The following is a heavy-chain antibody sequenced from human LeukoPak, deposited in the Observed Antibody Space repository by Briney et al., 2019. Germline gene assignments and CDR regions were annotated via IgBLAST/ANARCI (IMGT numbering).Heavy chain of an antibody. CDR2: ISAYNGNT. CDR3: ARGGTYYYDISGYYEALDY. J-gene: IGHJ4*02. D-gene: IGHD3-22*01. V-gene: IGHV1-18*01. Sequence: ASVKVSCKASGYTFTSYGISWVRQAPGQGLEWMGWISAYNGNTNYAQKLQGRVTMTTDTSTSTAYMELRSLRSNDTAVYYCARGGTYYYDISGYYEALDYWGQGTLVTVSS. CDR1: GYTFTSYG.